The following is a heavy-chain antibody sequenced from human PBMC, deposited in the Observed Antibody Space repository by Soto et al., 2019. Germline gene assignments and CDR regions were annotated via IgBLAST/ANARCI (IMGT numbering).Heavy chain of an antibody. D-gene: IGHD6-13*01. J-gene: IGHJ4*02. CDR2: IKQDGSEK. V-gene: IGHV3-7*01. Sequence: PGGSLRLSCAASGFTFSSHWMSWVRQAPGKGLEWVANIKQDGSEKYYVDSVKGRFTISRDNAKNSLYLQMNSLRAEDTAVYYCARGRSSLYYFDYWGQGTLVTVSS. CDR1: GFTFSSHW. CDR3: ARGRSSLYYFDY.